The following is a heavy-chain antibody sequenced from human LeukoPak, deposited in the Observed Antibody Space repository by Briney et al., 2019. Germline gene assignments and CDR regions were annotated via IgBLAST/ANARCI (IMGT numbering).Heavy chain of an antibody. CDR2: ISGSGGGT. V-gene: IGHV3-23*01. CDR1: EITLSNYG. CDR3: AKRGVVIRVFLVGYHKEAYYFDS. D-gene: IGHD3-10*01. J-gene: IGHJ4*02. Sequence: GGPLRLSCAVSEITLSNYGMSWVRQAPGKGLEWVAGISGSGGGTNYADSVKGRFTISRDNLKNTLYLQMNSLRAEDTAVYCCAKRGVVIRVFLVGYHKEAYYFDSWGQGALVTVSS.